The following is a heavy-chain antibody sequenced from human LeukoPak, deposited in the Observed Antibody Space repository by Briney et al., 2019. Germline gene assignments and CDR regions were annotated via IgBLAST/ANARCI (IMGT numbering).Heavy chain of an antibody. CDR2: ISAYNGNT. V-gene: IGHV1-18*01. CDR3: ARTPSYYGSGSYKSRKYWYFDL. D-gene: IGHD3-10*01. Sequence: ASVKVSCKASGYTFTSYGISWVRQAPGQGLEWMGWISAYNGNTNYAQKLQGRVTMTADKYTSTAYMELRSLRSDETAVYYCARTPSYYGSGSYKSRKYWYFDLWGRGTLVTVSS. CDR1: GYTFTSYG. J-gene: IGHJ2*01.